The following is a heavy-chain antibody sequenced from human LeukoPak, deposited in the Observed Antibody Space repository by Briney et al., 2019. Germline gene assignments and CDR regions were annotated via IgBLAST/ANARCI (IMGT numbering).Heavy chain of an antibody. CDR2: ISAYNGNT. Sequence: ASVKVSCKASGYTFTSYGISWVRQAPGQGLEWMGWISAYNGNTNYAQKLLGRVTMTTDTSTSTAYMELRSLRSDDTAVYYCARDRVVAGDIVVVVAATNFDYWGQGTLVTVSS. CDR3: ARDRVVAGDIVVVVAATNFDY. V-gene: IGHV1-18*01. J-gene: IGHJ4*02. CDR1: GYTFTSYG. D-gene: IGHD2-15*01.